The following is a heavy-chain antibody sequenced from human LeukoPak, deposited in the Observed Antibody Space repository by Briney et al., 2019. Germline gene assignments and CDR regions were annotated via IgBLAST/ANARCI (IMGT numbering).Heavy chain of an antibody. V-gene: IGHV3-48*03. CDR2: ISSSGSTI. CDR3: ARVSRGCSGGSCLGY. Sequence: GGSLRLSCAASGFTFSSYEMNWVRQAPGKGLEWVSYISSSGSTIYYADSVKGRFTISRDNAKNSLYPQMNSLRAEDTAAYYCARVSRGCSGGSCLGYWGQGTLVTVSS. J-gene: IGHJ4*02. D-gene: IGHD2-15*01. CDR1: GFTFSSYE.